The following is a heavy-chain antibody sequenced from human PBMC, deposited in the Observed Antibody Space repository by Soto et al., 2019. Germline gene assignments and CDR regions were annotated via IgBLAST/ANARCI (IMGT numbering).Heavy chain of an antibody. J-gene: IGHJ4*02. CDR2: INHSGST. D-gene: IGHD3-9*01. CDR1: GGSFSGYS. CDR3: AATYYDFLAGLLNPTYYFDY. Sequence: QVHLQQWGAGLLKPSETLPLTCAVYGGSFSGYSWNWIRQPPGKGLEWIGEINHSGSTDYNPSLKDRVTISVDRSKNQFSLKLNSVTAAGTAVYYCAATYYDFLAGLLNPTYYFDYWGQGTLVTFSS. V-gene: IGHV4-34*01.